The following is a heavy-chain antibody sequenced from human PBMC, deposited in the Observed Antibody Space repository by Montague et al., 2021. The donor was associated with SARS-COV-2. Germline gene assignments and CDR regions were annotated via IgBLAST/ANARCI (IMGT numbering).Heavy chain of an antibody. CDR2: IHHSGTT. CDR3: ARQGGPAGKHWFDP. V-gene: IGHV4-39*01. CDR1: GGSVSGTSYN. Sequence: SETLSLTCTVYGGSVSGTSYNWAWIRQPPGKGLEWIVNIHHSGTTFYNLSLKSRVTISVDTSKNEVSLKLNSVTAADTAVYYCARQGGPAGKHWFDPWGQGALVTVSS. D-gene: IGHD2-2*01. J-gene: IGHJ5*02.